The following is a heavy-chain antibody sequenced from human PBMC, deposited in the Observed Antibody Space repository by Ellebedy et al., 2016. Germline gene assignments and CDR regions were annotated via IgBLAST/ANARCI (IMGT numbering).Heavy chain of an antibody. V-gene: IGHV3-7*03. CDR3: ARVGISDGNGDY. D-gene: IGHD7-27*01. Sequence: GGSLRLSCAASGFMFSNYWMSWVRQAPGKGLEWVANIKEDSSENFYVDSVKGRFTISRDNAKKSVSLQMNSLRAEDTAVYYCARVGISDGNGDYWGQGTLVTVSS. CDR1: GFMFSNYW. CDR2: IKEDSSEN. J-gene: IGHJ4*02.